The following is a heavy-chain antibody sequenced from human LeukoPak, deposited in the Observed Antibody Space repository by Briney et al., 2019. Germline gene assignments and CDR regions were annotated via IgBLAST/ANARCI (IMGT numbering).Heavy chain of an antibody. D-gene: IGHD3-10*01. CDR1: GFTVSNNY. V-gene: IGHV3-53*01. CDR2: IYSGGIT. J-gene: IGHJ3*02. CDR3: ARDRVDAFDI. Sequence: GGSLRLSCAASGFTVSNNYMSWVRQAPGKGLEWVSIIYSGGITYYADSVKGRFTISRDNSKTTLCLQMNSLRAEDTAVYYCARDRVDAFDIWGQGTMVTVSS.